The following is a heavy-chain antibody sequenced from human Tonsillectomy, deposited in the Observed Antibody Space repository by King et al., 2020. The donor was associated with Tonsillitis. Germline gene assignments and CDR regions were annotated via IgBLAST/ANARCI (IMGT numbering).Heavy chain of an antibody. V-gene: IGHV3-64D*06. CDR3: VKDRFVDY. Sequence: VQLVESGGGLVQPGGSLRLSCSASGFTFSTYAMHWVRQAPGKGLEYVSSISHNGRSTYYAESVKGRFTISRDNSKNTLYLQMSSLRPEDTAVYYCVKDRFVDYWGQGTLVTVSS. D-gene: IGHD3-10*01. J-gene: IGHJ4*02. CDR1: GFTFSTYA. CDR2: ISHNGRST.